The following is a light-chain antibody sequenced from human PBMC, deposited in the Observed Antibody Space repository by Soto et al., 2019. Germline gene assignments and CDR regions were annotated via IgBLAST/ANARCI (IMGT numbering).Light chain of an antibody. CDR2: GAS. CDR1: QSVSSN. V-gene: IGKV3-15*01. Sequence: EIVMTQSPATLSVSPGERATLSCRASQSVSSNLAWYQQKPGQAPRLLIYGASTRATGIPARFSGSGSGKEFTLTISSLQSEDFAVYYRQHYNNWPRTFGQGTKVEIK. J-gene: IGKJ1*01. CDR3: QHYNNWPRT.